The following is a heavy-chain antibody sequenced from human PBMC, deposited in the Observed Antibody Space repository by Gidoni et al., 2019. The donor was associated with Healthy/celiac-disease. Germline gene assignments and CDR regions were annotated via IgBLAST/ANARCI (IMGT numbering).Heavy chain of an antibody. Sequence: QVQLQESGPGLVKPSQTLSLTCTVSAGSISSGDYYGSWILQPPGKGLEWIGYIYYSGSTDYNPSLKSRVTRSVDTSKNQFSMKLRSVTAADTAVYYCARVGGSSTSLFDYWGQGTLVTVSS. CDR3: ARVGGSSTSLFDY. D-gene: IGHD2-2*01. J-gene: IGHJ4*02. CDR1: AGSISSGDYY. V-gene: IGHV4-30-4*01. CDR2: IYYSGST.